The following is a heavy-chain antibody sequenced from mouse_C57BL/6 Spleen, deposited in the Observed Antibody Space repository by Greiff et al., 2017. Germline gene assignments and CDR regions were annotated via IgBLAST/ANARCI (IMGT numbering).Heavy chain of an antibody. CDR2: ISDGGSYT. V-gene: IGHV5-4*03. CDR3: ARGGTTVVVDY. D-gene: IGHD1-1*01. CDR1: GFTFSSYA. Sequence: EVMLVESGGGLVKPGGSLKLSCAASGFTFSSYAMSWVRQTPEKRLEWVATISDGGSYTYYPDNVKGRFTISRDNAKNNLYLQMSHLKSEDTAMYYCARGGTTVVVDYWGQGTTLTVSS. J-gene: IGHJ2*01.